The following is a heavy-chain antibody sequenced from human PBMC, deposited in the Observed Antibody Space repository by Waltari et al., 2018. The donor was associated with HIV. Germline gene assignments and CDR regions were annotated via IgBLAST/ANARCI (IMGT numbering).Heavy chain of an antibody. D-gene: IGHD3-22*01. CDR1: GFTVSSNY. J-gene: IGHJ6*02. V-gene: IGHV3-53*01. CDR2: IYSGSST. Sequence: EVQLVESGGGLIQPGGSLRLSCAASGFTVSSNYMSWGRQAPGEGLGLVSVIYSGSSTYYSGSVKGRFTISRDNAKNTLYLQMNSLRADDTAVYYCARDTYDSSGTWSDGMDVWGQGTTVTVSS. CDR3: ARDTYDSSGTWSDGMDV.